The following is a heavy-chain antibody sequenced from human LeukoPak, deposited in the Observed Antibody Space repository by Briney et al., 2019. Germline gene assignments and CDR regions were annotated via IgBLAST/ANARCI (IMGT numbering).Heavy chain of an antibody. J-gene: IGHJ4*02. CDR1: GGSISIGGYY. Sequence: SETLSLTCTVPGGSISIGGYYLSWIRHHPGKSLASIEYIYYSGSTYYNPSLKSRVTISVDTSKNQFSLKLSSVTAADTAVYYCARGSTGRTYYFDHWGQGTLVTVSS. D-gene: IGHD1-1*01. CDR3: ARGSTGRTYYFDH. CDR2: IYYSGST. V-gene: IGHV4-31*03.